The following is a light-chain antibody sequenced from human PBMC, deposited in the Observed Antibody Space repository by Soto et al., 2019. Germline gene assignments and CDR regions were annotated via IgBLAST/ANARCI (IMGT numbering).Light chain of an antibody. Sequence: EIMMTQSPATLSVSPGERATLSCRASQSVSSNLAWYQQRPAQAPRLLIYGASTRATGIPARFSGSGSGTEFTLTISSLQSEDFAVYYCQQYDNWPPLTFGGGTKVEIK. CDR1: QSVSSN. V-gene: IGKV3-15*01. J-gene: IGKJ4*01. CDR2: GAS. CDR3: QQYDNWPPLT.